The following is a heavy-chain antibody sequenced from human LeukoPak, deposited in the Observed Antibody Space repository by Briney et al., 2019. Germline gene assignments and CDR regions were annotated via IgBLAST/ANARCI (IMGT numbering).Heavy chain of an antibody. D-gene: IGHD2-2*01. V-gene: IGHV4-59*01. J-gene: IGHJ3*02. CDR3: ARGYCRGTSCNRYIFDM. Sequence: SETLSLTCTVSDGSTSSYYWSWIRQSPGKGLEWIGYIYYSGSTNYNPSLKSRVTISVDTSKNQFSLKLSSVTAADTAVYYCARGYCRGTSCNRYIFDMWGQGTMVTVSS. CDR1: DGSTSSYY. CDR2: IYYSGST.